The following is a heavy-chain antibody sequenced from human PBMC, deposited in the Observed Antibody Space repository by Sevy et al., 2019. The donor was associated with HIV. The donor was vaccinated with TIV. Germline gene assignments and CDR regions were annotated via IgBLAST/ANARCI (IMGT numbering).Heavy chain of an antibody. J-gene: IGHJ4*02. CDR1: GFTFSSYG. V-gene: IGHV3-33*08. CDR3: ASGAYSSSPSIDY. Sequence: GGSLRLSCAASGFTFSSYGMHWVRQAPGKGLEWVAVIWDDGSNKYYADSVKGRFTISRDNSKNTLYLQMNSLRAEDTAVYYCASGAYSSSPSIDYWGQGTLVTVSS. CDR2: IWDDGSNK. D-gene: IGHD6-6*01.